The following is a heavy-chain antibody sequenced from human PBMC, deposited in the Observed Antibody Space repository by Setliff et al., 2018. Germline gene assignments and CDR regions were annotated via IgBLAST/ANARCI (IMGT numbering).Heavy chain of an antibody. CDR1: GFIFSTYW. CDR3: ARLRKDYGDYYYFDY. V-gene: IGHV3-7*01. J-gene: IGHJ4*02. Sequence: RLSCAASGFIFSTYWMSWVRQAPGKGLEWVANIKQDGSDKYYVDSVKGRFTISRGNAKNSLYLQMNSLRAEDTAVYYCARLRKDYGDYYYFDYWGQGTLVTVSS. CDR2: IKQDGSDK. D-gene: IGHD4-17*01.